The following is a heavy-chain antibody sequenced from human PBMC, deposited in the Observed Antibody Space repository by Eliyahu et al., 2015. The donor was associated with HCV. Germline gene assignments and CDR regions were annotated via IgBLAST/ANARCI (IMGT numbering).Heavy chain of an antibody. Sequence: HVQLXESGPGLVXPSETLSLTCTVSGDSXXSXYWSWIRQPPGKGXXWIAYIYYDGSTNHNPSLRSRVTMSIDTSKNQFSLKLTSVTAADTAVYYCARHVLDPWTGSLGVMDVWGQGTTVTVSS. J-gene: IGHJ6*02. CDR1: GDSXXSXY. V-gene: IGHV4-59*08. CDR2: IYYDGST. D-gene: IGHD3/OR15-3a*01. CDR3: ARHVLDPWTGSLGVMDV.